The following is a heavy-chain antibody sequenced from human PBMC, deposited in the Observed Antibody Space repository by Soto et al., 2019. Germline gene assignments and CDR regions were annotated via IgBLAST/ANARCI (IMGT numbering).Heavy chain of an antibody. CDR1: GVSFRNYY. Sequence: QVELQQWGAGLLKPSETMSLTCGVYGVSFRNYYWIWVRQPPGMGLEWSGEVNHSGETTYNPSLQSRITISLDPSNSRFSLKLTSVSAAVTAVYFWALEERFPRSWVDTLGQGTPVTVSS. J-gene: IGHJ5*02. CDR3: ALEERFPRSWVDT. CDR2: VNHSGET. V-gene: IGHV4-34*02. D-gene: IGHD1-1*01.